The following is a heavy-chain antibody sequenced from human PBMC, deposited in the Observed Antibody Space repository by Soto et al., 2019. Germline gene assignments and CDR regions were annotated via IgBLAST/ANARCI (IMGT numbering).Heavy chain of an antibody. CDR2: FDPHRDKT. CDR1: GYSLVELS. J-gene: IGHJ4*02. V-gene: IGHV1-24*01. Sequence: QVQLVQSGAEVKKPGASVRVSCEVSGYSLVELSIYWVRQAPGTGPEWMGGFDPHRDKTSYAQKFQGSVTMTEDTSTDTAYMELSSLRSEDTAVYYCASGALRFLGIAGTIAFDYWGQGTLVTVSS. CDR3: ASGALRFLGIAGTIAFDY. D-gene: IGHD3-3*01.